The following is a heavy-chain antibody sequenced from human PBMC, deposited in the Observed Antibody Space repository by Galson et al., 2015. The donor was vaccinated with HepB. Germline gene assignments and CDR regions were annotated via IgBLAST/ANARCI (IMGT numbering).Heavy chain of an antibody. CDR2: ISYDGSNK. CDR1: GFTFSSYG. Sequence: SLRLSCAASGFTFSSYGMHRVRPAQGKGLEWVAVISYDGSNKYYADSVKGRFTISRDNSKNTLYLKMNSLRAEYTAVYYCAKGAFYDSSGYYLGSVDYWGQGTLVTVSS. CDR3: AKGAFYDSSGYYLGSVDY. J-gene: IGHJ4*02. D-gene: IGHD3-22*01. V-gene: IGHV3-30*18.